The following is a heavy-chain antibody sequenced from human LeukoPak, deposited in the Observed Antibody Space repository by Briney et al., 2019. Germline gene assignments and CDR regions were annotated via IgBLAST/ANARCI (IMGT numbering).Heavy chain of an antibody. CDR2: IRYDGTNK. CDR3: ARRSSSGWYPDYYYYYMDV. Sequence: GGSLRLSCAASEFTFSNYGMHWVRQAPGKGLEWVAFIRYDGTNKYYADSVKGRFTISRDNSKNTLYLKMNSLRGEDTAVYYCARRSSSGWYPDYYYYYMDVWGKGTTVTISS. J-gene: IGHJ6*03. D-gene: IGHD6-19*01. V-gene: IGHV3-30*02. CDR1: EFTFSNYG.